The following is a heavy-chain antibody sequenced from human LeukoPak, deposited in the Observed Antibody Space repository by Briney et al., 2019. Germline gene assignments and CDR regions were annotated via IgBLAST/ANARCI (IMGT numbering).Heavy chain of an antibody. Sequence: RLLSKASGLPVGEYAIIWAPPAPGKTLEWVAFIRSKAYDGTTEYAASVKGRFTISRDDSKSIAYLQMNSLKTEDRAVYYCTRELCSSTSCYAPFDYWGQGTLVTVSS. CDR3: TRELCSSTSCYAPFDY. CDR1: GLPVGEYA. D-gene: IGHD2-2*01. V-gene: IGHV3-49*04. J-gene: IGHJ4*02. CDR2: IRSKAYDGTT.